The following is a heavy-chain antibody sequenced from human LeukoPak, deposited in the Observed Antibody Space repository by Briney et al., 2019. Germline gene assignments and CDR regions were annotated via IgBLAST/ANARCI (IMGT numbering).Heavy chain of an antibody. V-gene: IGHV1-2*06. D-gene: IGHD2-2*01. CDR3: ARDGPGYCSPTSCSDNWFDP. CDR1: GYTFTGYY. Sequence: ASVKVSCKASGYTFTGYYMHWVRQAPGQGLEWMGRINPKTGGTNYAQKFQGRVTITADTSISTAYMDLSSLRSDDTAVYICARDGPGYCSPTSCSDNWFDPWGQGALVTVSS. J-gene: IGHJ5*02. CDR2: INPKTGGT.